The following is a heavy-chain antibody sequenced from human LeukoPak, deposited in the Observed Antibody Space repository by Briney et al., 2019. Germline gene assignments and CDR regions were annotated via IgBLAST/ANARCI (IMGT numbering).Heavy chain of an antibody. CDR3: ARVLRTQRWLQSSNYYYYYMDV. J-gene: IGHJ6*03. CDR2: ISAYNGNT. Sequence: ASVKVSCKASGYTFTGDGISWVRQAPGQGLEWMGWISAYNGNTNYAQKLQGRVPMTTDTSTSTAYMDLRSLRSDDTAAYYCARVLRTQRWLQSSNYYYYYMDVWGKGTSVTVSS. CDR1: GYTFTGDG. D-gene: IGHD5-24*01. V-gene: IGHV1-18*01.